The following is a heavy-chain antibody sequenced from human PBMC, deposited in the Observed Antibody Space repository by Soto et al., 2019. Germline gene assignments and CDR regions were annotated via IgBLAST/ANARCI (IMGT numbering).Heavy chain of an antibody. Sequence: QVQLQESGPGLVKPSGTLSLTCAVSGGSIRSSNWWSWVRQPPGKGLEWIGEIYHSGSTHNNSSLKSRVTISLDKPQNQFSLKLSSVTAADTAVYYCAKYQLLDGANWFDPWGQGTLVTVSS. CDR2: IYHSGST. J-gene: IGHJ5*02. CDR3: AKYQLLDGANWFDP. CDR1: GGSIRSSNW. D-gene: IGHD2-2*01. V-gene: IGHV4-4*02.